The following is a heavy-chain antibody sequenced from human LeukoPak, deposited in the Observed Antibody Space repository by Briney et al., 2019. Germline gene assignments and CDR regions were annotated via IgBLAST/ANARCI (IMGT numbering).Heavy chain of an antibody. D-gene: IGHD3-9*01. CDR2: IKSKTDGGTT. CDR3: TTDLDWLLSKPDY. V-gene: IGHV3-15*01. Sequence: GGSLRLSCAASGFTVSSNYMSWVRQAPGKGLEWVGRIKSKTDGGTTDYAAPVKGRFTISRDDSKNTLYLQMNSLKTEDTAVYYCTTDLDWLLSKPDYWGQGTLVTVSS. CDR1: GFTVSSNY. J-gene: IGHJ4*02.